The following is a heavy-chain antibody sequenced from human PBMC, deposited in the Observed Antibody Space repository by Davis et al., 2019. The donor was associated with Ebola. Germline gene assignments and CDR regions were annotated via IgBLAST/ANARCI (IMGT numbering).Heavy chain of an antibody. J-gene: IGHJ4*02. D-gene: IGHD1-14*01. CDR3: ARFDWGSRNPDC. V-gene: IGHV6-1*01. CDR2: IYYNSNWNN. CDR1: GDSVSGNRGA. Sequence: HPQTPSLTRDISGDSVSGNRGAWNRTRQSPSRGLERLGRIYYNSNWNNDYAVSVKSRITINPDTSKNQFSLQLNSVTPEDTAVYYCARFDWGSRNPDCWGQGTLVTVSS.